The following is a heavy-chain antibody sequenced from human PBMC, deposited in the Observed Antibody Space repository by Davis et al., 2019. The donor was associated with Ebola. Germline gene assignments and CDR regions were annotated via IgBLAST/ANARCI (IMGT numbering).Heavy chain of an antibody. J-gene: IGHJ2*01. CDR1: GFTFSSYG. CDR2: ISYDGSNK. D-gene: IGHD3-3*01. Sequence: PSETLSLTCAASGFTFSSYGMHWVRQAPGKGLEWVAVISYDGSNKYYADSVKGRFTISRDNSKNTLYLQMNSLRAEDTAVYYCAKGVRALDWYFDLWGRGTLVTVSS. V-gene: IGHV3-30*18. CDR3: AKGVRALDWYFDL.